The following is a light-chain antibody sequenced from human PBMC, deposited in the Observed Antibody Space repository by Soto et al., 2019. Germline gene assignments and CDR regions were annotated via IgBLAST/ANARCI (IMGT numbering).Light chain of an antibody. CDR2: MNN. V-gene: IGLV1-47*01. CDR3: QSYDSSLSASVV. J-gene: IGLJ2*01. Sequence: QSVLTQPPSLSGTPGQTVTISCFGSRSNIGSSIVHWYQQLPGAAPKHLIYMNNQRPSGIPDRFSGSKSGTSASLVISGLRSEDEADYYCQSYDSSLSASVVFDGGTELSVL. CDR1: RSNIGSSI.